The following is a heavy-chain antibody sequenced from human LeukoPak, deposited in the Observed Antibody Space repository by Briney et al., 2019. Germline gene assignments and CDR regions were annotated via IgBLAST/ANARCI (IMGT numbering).Heavy chain of an antibody. CDR2: IKSKADGGTT. D-gene: IGHD5-18*01. CDR1: GFTFSNAC. CDR3: TTGTWIQLWLADY. J-gene: IGHJ4*02. Sequence: GGSLRLSCAASGFTFSNACMSWVRQAPGKGLEWVGHIKSKADGGTTDFAAPVKGRFTISRDDSKNTLFLQMNSLKTEDTAVYYCTTGTWIQLWLADYWGQGTLASLSS. V-gene: IGHV3-15*01.